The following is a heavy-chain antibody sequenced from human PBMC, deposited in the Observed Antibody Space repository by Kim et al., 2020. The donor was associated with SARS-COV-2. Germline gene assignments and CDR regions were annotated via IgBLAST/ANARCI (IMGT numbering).Heavy chain of an antibody. D-gene: IGHD1-26*01. CDR3: ASYFILGGVDY. V-gene: IGHV4-39*01. Sequence: DYTPSPMNRVPLSCDTSNNQFSLKLSSMTAADTAVYYCASYFILGGVDYWGQGTLVTVSS. J-gene: IGHJ4*02.